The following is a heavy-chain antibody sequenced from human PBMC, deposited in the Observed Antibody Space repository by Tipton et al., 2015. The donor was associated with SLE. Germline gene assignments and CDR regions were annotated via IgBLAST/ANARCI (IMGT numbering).Heavy chain of an antibody. CDR2: IWYDGSNK. V-gene: IGHV3-33*08. Sequence: SLRLSCAASGFTFSTYGMHWVRQAPGKGLEWVALIWYDGSNKYYADSVKGRFTISRDNSKNTLYLQMNSLRAEDTAVYYCARDFFGVVNYYYFMDVWGKGTTVTVSS. J-gene: IGHJ6*03. CDR3: ARDFFGVVNYYYFMDV. CDR1: GFTFSTYG. D-gene: IGHD3-3*01.